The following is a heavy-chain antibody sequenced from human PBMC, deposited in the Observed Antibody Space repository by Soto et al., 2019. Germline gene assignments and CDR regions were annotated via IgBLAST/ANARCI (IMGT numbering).Heavy chain of an antibody. V-gene: IGHV1-3*01. J-gene: IGHJ4*02. CDR3: ARGITLPTPLDY. CDR1: GYTFTGYY. Sequence: ASVKVSCKASGYTFTGYYIHWVRQAPGQGLEWMGWINADNGDTKYSQKFQGRVTITRDTSASTAYMELSSLRSEDTAVYYCARGITLPTPLDYWGQGTLVTVSS. CDR2: INADNGDT. D-gene: IGHD1-20*01.